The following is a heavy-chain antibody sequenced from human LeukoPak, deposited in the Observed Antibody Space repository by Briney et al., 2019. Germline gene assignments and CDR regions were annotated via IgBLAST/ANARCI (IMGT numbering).Heavy chain of an antibody. Sequence: KPSETLSLTCTVSGGSISSSSYYWSWIRQPPGKGLEWIGYIYYSGSTNYNPSLKSRVTISVDTSKNQFSLKLSSVTAADTAVYYCARDLSGAFDIWGQGTMVTVSS. J-gene: IGHJ3*02. CDR2: IYYSGST. CDR1: GGSISSSSYY. D-gene: IGHD6-25*01. V-gene: IGHV4-61*01. CDR3: ARDLSGAFDI.